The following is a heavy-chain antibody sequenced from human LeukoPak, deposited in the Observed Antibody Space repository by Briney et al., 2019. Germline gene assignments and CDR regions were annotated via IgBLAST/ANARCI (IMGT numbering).Heavy chain of an antibody. D-gene: IGHD2-15*01. CDR2: IRSKAANYAT. J-gene: IGHJ4*02. CDR1: GFTFSGSA. Sequence: GGSLKLSCAASGFTFSGSAMHWFRQAPGKGLEWLGHIRSKAANYATAYAASVKGRFTISRDNSENTLYLQVSSLRAEDTAIYYCVRDFSCSGGSCPLFDSWGQGTLVSVSS. V-gene: IGHV3-73*01. CDR3: VRDFSCSGGSCPLFDS.